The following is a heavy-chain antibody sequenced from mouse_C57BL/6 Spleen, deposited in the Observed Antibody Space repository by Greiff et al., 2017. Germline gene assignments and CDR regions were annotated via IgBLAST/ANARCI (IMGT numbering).Heavy chain of an antibody. V-gene: IGHV5-17*01. Sequence: EVKLMESGGGLVKPGGSLKLSCAASGFTFSDYGMHWVRQAPEKGLEWVAYISSGSSTIYYEDTVKGRFTISRDNAKNTLFLQMTSLRSEDTAMYYCAKIAWFAYWGQGTLVTVSA. J-gene: IGHJ3*01. CDR2: ISSGSSTI. CDR1: GFTFSDYG. CDR3: AKIAWFAY.